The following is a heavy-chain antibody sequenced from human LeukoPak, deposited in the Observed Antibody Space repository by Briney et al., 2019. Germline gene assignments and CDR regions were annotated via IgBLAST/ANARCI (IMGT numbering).Heavy chain of an antibody. D-gene: IGHD3-10*01. CDR1: GFSFSTSL. Sequence: PGGSPRHSSVEPGFSFSTSLTTWVRPGPGKGLERVAYINHVGEESDYLDSVWGRCTISRDSARTSLYLQMSCLRAEDTAIYYCERAAKSSSFYYVSGLAFFFDYLGQGTLVTGSS. V-gene: IGHV3-7*04. J-gene: IGHJ4*02. CDR3: ERAAKSSSFYYVSGLAFFFDY. CDR2: INHVGEES.